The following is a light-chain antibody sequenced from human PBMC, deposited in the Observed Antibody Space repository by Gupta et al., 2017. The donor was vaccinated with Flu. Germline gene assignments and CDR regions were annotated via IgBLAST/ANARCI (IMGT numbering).Light chain of an antibody. CDR1: QSVSSGY. V-gene: IGKV3-20*01. CDR3: QQYINSPWT. J-gene: IGKJ1*01. CDR2: ATS. Sequence: EMELTPSPGTLSLFPAERATLSCRASQSVSSGYFACYQQRPGQTPMLLIDATSNRAKGIPDRFRACWSETEFSLTIGILDHEDSAVYYCQQYINSPWTFGQGTKVQI.